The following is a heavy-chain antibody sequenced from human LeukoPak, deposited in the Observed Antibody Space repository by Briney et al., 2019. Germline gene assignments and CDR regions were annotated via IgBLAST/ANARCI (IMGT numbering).Heavy chain of an antibody. J-gene: IGHJ4*02. CDR2: ISGSGGST. D-gene: IGHD3-10*01. CDR1: GFTFSSYA. Sequence: GGSLRLSCAASGFTFSSYAMSWVRQAPGKGLEWVSAISGSGGSTYYADSVKGRFTISRDNSKNTLYLQMNGLRAEDTAVYYCAKAGPAWGFGDIEFDYWGQGTLVTVSS. V-gene: IGHV3-23*01. CDR3: AKAGPAWGFGDIEFDY.